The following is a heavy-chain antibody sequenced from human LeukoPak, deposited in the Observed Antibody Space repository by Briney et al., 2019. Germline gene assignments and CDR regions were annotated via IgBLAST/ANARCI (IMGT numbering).Heavy chain of an antibody. D-gene: IGHD6-13*01. CDR3: ARRRSSSSSWYYVDY. CDR2: IYPGDSDT. Sequence: GESLKISCKGSGYSFTSYWIGWVRQMPGKGLEWMGIIYPGDSDTRYSPSFQGQVTISADKSISTAYLQWSSLKASDTAMYYCARRRSSSSSWYYVDYWGQGTLVTVSS. J-gene: IGHJ4*02. CDR1: GYSFTSYW. V-gene: IGHV5-51*01.